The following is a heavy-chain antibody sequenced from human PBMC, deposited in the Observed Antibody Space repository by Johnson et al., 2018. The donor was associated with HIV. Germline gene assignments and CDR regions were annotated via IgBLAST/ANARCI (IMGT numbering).Heavy chain of an antibody. CDR2: INWNGGST. Sequence: VQLVESGRGVVRPGGSLRVFCAASGFTFDDYGMSWVRQAPGKGLEWVSVINWNGGSTGYADSVKGRFTISRDNAKNSLYLQMNSLRAEDTALYYCATPESGELSDAFDIWGQGTMVTVSS. J-gene: IGHJ3*02. V-gene: IGHV3-20*04. D-gene: IGHD7-27*01. CDR3: ATPESGELSDAFDI. CDR1: GFTFDDYG.